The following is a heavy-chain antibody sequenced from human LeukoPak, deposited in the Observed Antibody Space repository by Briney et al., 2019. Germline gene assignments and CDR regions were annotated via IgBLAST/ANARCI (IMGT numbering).Heavy chain of an antibody. J-gene: IGHJ3*01. CDR3: ARGSTYDFWSGDALDV. CDR2: ISGSAEKT. D-gene: IGHD3-3*01. CDR1: GFSFSSHA. V-gene: IGHV3-23*01. Sequence: GGSLRLSCAASGFSFSSHAMTWVRQAPGKGLEWVSSISGSAEKTYYADSVKGRFTISRDSSQKILNLQMNNLRVEDTAIYYCARGSTYDFWSGDALDVWGQGTMVTVAS.